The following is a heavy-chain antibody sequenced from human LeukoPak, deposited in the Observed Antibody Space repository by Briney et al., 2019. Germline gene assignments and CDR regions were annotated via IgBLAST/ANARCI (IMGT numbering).Heavy chain of an antibody. CDR3: ARAHYDYVWGSYRLVFDY. D-gene: IGHD3-16*02. J-gene: IGHJ4*02. CDR2: IYYSGST. Sequence: SETLSLTCTVSGGSISSSSYYWGWIRQPPGKGLEWIGSIYYSGSTYYNPSLKSRVTISVDTSKNQFSLKLSSVTAADTAVYYCARAHYDYVWGSYRLVFDYWGQGTLVTVSS. V-gene: IGHV4-39*01. CDR1: GGSISSSSYY.